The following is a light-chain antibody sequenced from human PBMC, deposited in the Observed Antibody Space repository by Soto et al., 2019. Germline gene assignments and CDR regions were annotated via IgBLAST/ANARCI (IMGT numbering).Light chain of an antibody. CDR2: DAS. CDR3: QQYGSSLVA. CDR1: QTVRNNY. V-gene: IGKV3-20*01. J-gene: IGKJ1*01. Sequence: EFVLTQSPGTLSLSPGARAPLSCRARQTVRNNYLAWYQQKPGQAPRLLIYDASSRATGIPDRFSGGGSGTEFTLTISRLEPEDFAVYYCQQYGSSLVAFGQGTKVDI.